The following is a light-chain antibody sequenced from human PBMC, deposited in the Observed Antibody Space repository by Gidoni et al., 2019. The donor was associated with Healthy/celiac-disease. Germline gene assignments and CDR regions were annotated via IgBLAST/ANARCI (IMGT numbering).Light chain of an antibody. Sequence: EIVSTQSPGTLSLSPGARATRSCRASQSVSSSYLAWYQQKPGQAPRLLIYGASSRAPGIPDRFSGSGSGTDFTLTISRLEPEDFAVYYCQQYGSSQWTFGQGTKVEIK. CDR3: QQYGSSQWT. V-gene: IGKV3-20*01. CDR2: GAS. J-gene: IGKJ1*01. CDR1: QSVSSSY.